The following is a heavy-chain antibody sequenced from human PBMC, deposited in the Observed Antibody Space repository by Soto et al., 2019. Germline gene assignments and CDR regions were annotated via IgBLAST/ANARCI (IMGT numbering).Heavy chain of an antibody. CDR1: GDSVISDHYY. Sequence: QLQLQESGPGLVKPSETLSLSCTVSGDSVISDHYYWGWVRQPPGKGLEWIGNVNYRGNSYQNPWLNSLVIMTVDTYITQESMYLTAVTAADTSVYYCARQAGNKFDYWGQGTLGTVSS. CDR3: ARQAGNKFDY. CDR2: VNYRGNS. D-gene: IGHD4-4*01. V-gene: IGHV4-39*01. J-gene: IGHJ4*02.